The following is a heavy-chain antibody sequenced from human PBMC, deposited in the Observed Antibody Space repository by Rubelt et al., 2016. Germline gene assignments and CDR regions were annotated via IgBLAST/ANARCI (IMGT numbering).Heavy chain of an antibody. J-gene: IGHJ5*02. D-gene: IGHD2-2*01. CDR2: IRTYNGNT. CDR3: ARGYCSSANCLFNWFDP. Sequence: QVQLVQSGAEVKKPGASVKVSCKASGYTFTTYGISWVRQAPGQGLEWMGWIRTYNGNTNYAQKLQGRVTMTTVTSTRTAYMGLRSLRSDDTAMYFCARGYCSSANCLFNWFDPWGQGTLVTVSS. CDR1: GYTFTTYG. V-gene: IGHV1-18*01.